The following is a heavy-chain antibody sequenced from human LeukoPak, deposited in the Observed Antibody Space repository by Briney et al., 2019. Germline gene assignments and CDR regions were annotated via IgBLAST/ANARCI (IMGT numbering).Heavy chain of an antibody. CDR1: GGSISSGSYY. V-gene: IGHV4-61*02. Sequence: SQTLSLTCTVSGGSISSGSYYWSWIRQPAGKGLEWIGRIYTSGGTNYNPSLKSRVTISVDTSKTQFSLKLSSVTAADTAVYYCAREVYCGGDCHTPAEYFQHWGQGTLVTVSS. J-gene: IGHJ1*01. CDR3: AREVYCGGDCHTPAEYFQH. D-gene: IGHD2-21*01. CDR2: IYTSGGT.